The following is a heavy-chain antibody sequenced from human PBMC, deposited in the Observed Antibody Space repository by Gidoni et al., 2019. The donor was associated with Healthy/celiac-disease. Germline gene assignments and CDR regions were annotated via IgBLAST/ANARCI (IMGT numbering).Heavy chain of an antibody. CDR1: GFTFSSYA. J-gene: IGHJ4*02. CDR3: AKDVAYCGGDCYRFSVGYFDY. D-gene: IGHD2-21*02. CDR2: ISGSGGST. Sequence: EVQLLESGGGLVQPGGSLRLSGAASGFTFSSYALSWFRQAPGKGLEWVSAISGSGGSTYYADSVKGRFTISRDNSKNTLYLQMNSLRAEDTAVYYCAKDVAYCGGDCYRFSVGYFDYWGQGTLVTVSS. V-gene: IGHV3-23*01.